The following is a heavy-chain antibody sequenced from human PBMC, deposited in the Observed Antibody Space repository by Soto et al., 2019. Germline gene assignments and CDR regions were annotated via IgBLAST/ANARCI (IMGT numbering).Heavy chain of an antibody. V-gene: IGHV1-46*01. J-gene: IGHJ4*02. D-gene: IGHD5-18*01. Sequence: ASVKVSCKASGYTFTSYYMHWVRQAPGQGLEWMGIINPSGGSTSYAQKFQGRVTMTRDTSTSTVYMELSSLRSEDTAVYYCARSPLRGYSYGDFDDWGQGTLVTVSS. CDR2: INPSGGST. CDR1: GYTFTSYY. CDR3: ARSPLRGYSYGDFDD.